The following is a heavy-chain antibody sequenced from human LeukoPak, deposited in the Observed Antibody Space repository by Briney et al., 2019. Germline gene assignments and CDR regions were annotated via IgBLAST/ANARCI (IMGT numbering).Heavy chain of an antibody. V-gene: IGHV3-21*01. D-gene: IGHD5-18*01. Sequence: GGSLILSCAASGFTFSSYSMNWVRQAPGKGLEWASSISSSSSYIYYADSVKGRFTISRDNAKNSLYLQMNSLRAEDTAVYYCARDDGQLWSSDYWGQGTLVTVS. CDR2: ISSSSSYI. J-gene: IGHJ4*02. CDR3: ARDDGQLWSSDY. CDR1: GFTFSSYS.